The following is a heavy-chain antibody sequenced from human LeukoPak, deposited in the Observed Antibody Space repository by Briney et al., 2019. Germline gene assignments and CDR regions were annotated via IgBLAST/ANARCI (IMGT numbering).Heavy chain of an antibody. D-gene: IGHD6-19*01. CDR2: NSNSGGA. CDR1: GYTFSGYY. J-gene: IGHJ4*02. V-gene: IGHV1-2*02. CDR3: ARDLAGDGLSYFDY. Sequence: ASVKLSCKASGYTFSGYYMHWVRQAPGQGLEWMGWNSNSGGAKYAQKFQGRVTMTRDTSISTAYMELTSLKSDDTAVYYCARDLAGDGLSYFDYWGQGTLVTVSS.